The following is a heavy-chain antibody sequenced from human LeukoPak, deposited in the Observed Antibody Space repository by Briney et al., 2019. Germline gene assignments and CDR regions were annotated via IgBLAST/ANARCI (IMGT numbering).Heavy chain of an antibody. D-gene: IGHD3-16*02. CDR2: IRDKTNNYAT. J-gene: IGHJ4*02. Sequence: PGGSLRLSCAASGFTFSGSAIHWVRQASGKGLEWVGRIRDKTNNYATAYAASAKGRFTISRDDSKNTAYLQMNSLKTEDTAIYYCTRLVTDAHFDYWGQGTLVTVSS. V-gene: IGHV3-73*01. CDR3: TRLVTDAHFDY. CDR1: GFTFSGSA.